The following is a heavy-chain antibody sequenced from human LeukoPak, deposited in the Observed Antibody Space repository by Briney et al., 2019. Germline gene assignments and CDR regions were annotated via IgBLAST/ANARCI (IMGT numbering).Heavy chain of an antibody. CDR3: ARPLWSGYWDYFDY. V-gene: IGHV4-34*01. Sequence: PSETPSLTCAVYGGSFSGYYWSWIRQPPGKGLEWIGEINHSGSTNYNPSLKSRVTISVDTSKNRFSLKLSSVTAADTAVYYCARPLWSGYWDYFDYWGQGTLVTVSS. D-gene: IGHD3-3*01. CDR1: GGSFSGYY. J-gene: IGHJ4*02. CDR2: INHSGST.